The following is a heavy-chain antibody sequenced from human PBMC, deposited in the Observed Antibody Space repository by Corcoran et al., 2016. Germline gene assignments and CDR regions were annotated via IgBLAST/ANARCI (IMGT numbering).Heavy chain of an antibody. V-gene: IGHV4-34*01. J-gene: IGHJ4*02. CDR3: ARDDGKKHFDY. Sequence: QVQLQQWGAGLLKPSETLSLTCAVYGGSFSGYYWSWIRQPPGKGLEWIGEINHSGSTNYNPSLKSRVTISVDTSKNQFSLKLSSVTAADTAVYYCARDDGKKHFDYWGQGTLVTVSS. CDR2: INHSGST. CDR1: GGSFSGYY.